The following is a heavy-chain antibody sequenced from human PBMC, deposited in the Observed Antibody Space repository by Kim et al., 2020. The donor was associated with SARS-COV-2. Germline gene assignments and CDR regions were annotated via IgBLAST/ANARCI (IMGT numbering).Heavy chain of an antibody. Sequence: GGSLRLSCAASGFFVSGNYMSWVRQSARKGLEWVAVIYIGGNTFYAESAKGRLTISRDNYTNTLYYQMSSLRAEDTAVYYCARTGPLGSGGGAFSPPNS. V-gene: IGHV3-66*01. J-gene: IGHJ5*01. CDR2: IYIGGNT. CDR3: ARTGPLGSGGGAFSPPNS. D-gene: IGHD2-8*02. CDR1: GFFVSGNY.